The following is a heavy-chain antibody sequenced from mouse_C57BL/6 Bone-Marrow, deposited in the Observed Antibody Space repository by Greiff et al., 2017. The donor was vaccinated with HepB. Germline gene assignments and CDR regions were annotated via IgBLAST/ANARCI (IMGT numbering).Heavy chain of an antibody. CDR2: IYPRDGST. V-gene: IGHV1-78*01. J-gene: IGHJ1*03. D-gene: IGHD1-1*01. CDR3: ARSRRSYYYGSSHWYFDV. Sequence: QVQLQQSDAELVKPGASVKISCKVSGYTFTDHTIHWMKQRPEQGLEWIGYIYPRDGSTKYNEKFKGKATLTADKSSSTAYMQLNSLTSEDSAVYFCARSRRSYYYGSSHWYFDVWGTGTTVTVSS. CDR1: GYTFTDHT.